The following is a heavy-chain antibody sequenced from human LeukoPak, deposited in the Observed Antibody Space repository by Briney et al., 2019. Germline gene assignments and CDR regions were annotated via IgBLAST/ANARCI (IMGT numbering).Heavy chain of an antibody. Sequence: PSETLSLTCAVYGGSFSGYYWSWIRQPPGKGLEWIGEINHSGSTNYNPSLKSRVTIPVDTSKNQFSLKLSSVTAADTAVYYCARGRKIGSSYTPWSCYFDYWGQGTLVTVSS. D-gene: IGHD3-16*02. CDR1: GGSFSGYY. CDR2: INHSGST. CDR3: ARGRKIGSSYTPWSCYFDY. J-gene: IGHJ4*02. V-gene: IGHV4-34*01.